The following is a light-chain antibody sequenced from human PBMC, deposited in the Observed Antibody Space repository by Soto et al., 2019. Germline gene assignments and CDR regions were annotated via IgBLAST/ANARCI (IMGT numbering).Light chain of an antibody. J-gene: IGKJ1*01. CDR2: GAS. CDR3: RQYGSSPWT. CDR1: QSVSSSY. Sequence: EIVLTQSPGTLSLSPGQRATLSCRASQSVSSSYLAWYQQKPGQAPRLLLYGASSRATGIPDRFSGSGSGPDFTLPISRMEPEDFAVYYCRQYGSSPWTFGQGTKVEIK. V-gene: IGKV3-20*01.